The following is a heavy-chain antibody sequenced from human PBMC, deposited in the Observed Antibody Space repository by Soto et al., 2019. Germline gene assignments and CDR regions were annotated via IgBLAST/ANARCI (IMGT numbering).Heavy chain of an antibody. Sequence: GASVKVSCKASGYTFTSYAMHWVRQAPGQRLEWMGWINAGNGNTKYSQKFQGRVTITRDTSASTAYMELSSLRSEDTAVYYCARAYCSGGSCPTRLGYGDSHFDYWGQGTLVTVSS. J-gene: IGHJ4*02. CDR2: INAGNGNT. D-gene: IGHD2-15*01. CDR3: ARAYCSGGSCPTRLGYGDSHFDY. V-gene: IGHV1-3*01. CDR1: GYTFTSYA.